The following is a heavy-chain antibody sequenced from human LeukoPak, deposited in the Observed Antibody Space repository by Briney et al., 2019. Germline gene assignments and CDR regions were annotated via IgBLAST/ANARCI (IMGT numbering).Heavy chain of an antibody. J-gene: IGHJ6*02. Sequence: PGGSLRLSCAASGFTFSSYGMHWVRQAPGKGLEWVAVIWYDGSNKYYADSVKGRFTLSRDNSKNTLYLQMNSLRAEDTAVYYCAKEYGSGWKLIGVWGQGTTVTVSS. CDR3: AKEYGSGWKLIGV. CDR2: IWYDGSNK. D-gene: IGHD6-19*01. V-gene: IGHV3-33*06. CDR1: GFTFSSYG.